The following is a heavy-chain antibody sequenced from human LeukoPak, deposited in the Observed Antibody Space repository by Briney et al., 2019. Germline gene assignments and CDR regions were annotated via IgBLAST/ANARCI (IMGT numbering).Heavy chain of an antibody. J-gene: IGHJ6*02. CDR2: ISYDGSNK. Sequence: PGGSLRLSCAASGFTFSSYGMHWVRQAPGKGLEWVAVISYDGSNKYYADSVKGRFTISRDNSKNTLYLQMNSLRAEDTAVYYCAKGSSTSYYYGMDVWGQGTTVTVSS. V-gene: IGHV3-30*18. D-gene: IGHD2-2*01. CDR3: AKGSSTSYYYGMDV. CDR1: GFTFSSYG.